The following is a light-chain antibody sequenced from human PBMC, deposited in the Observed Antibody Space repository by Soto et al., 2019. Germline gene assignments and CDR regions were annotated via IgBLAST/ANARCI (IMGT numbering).Light chain of an antibody. J-gene: IGKJ1*01. V-gene: IGKV1-5*01. CDR2: AAS. CDR1: QSIRSG. CDR3: QQYKSFSRT. Sequence: DIQMTQSPSTLSASVGDRVTITCRASQSIRSGLSWYQQKPGEAPNRLIYAASSLESGVPSRFSGSASGTEFILTISSLQPEDFATYYSQQYKSFSRTFGQGTKVDIK.